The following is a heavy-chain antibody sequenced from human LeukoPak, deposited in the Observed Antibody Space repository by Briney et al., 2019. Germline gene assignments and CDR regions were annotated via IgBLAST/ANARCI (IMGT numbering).Heavy chain of an antibody. D-gene: IGHD3-22*01. CDR2: ISSSSSYI. Sequence: PGGSLRLSCAASGFTFSSYSMNRVRQAPGKGLEWVSSISSSSSYIYYADSVKGRFTISRDNAKNSLYLQMNSLRAEDTAVYYCASITSRYDSSGYYSAVDYWGQGTLVTVSS. CDR1: GFTFSSYS. J-gene: IGHJ4*02. V-gene: IGHV3-21*01. CDR3: ASITSRYDSSGYYSAVDY.